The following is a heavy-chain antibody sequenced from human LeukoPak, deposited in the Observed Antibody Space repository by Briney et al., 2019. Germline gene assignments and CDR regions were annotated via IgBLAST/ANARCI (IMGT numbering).Heavy chain of an antibody. CDR3: ARDRRYCSGGSCYGVDY. CDR1: GGSIRGYY. J-gene: IGHJ4*02. D-gene: IGHD2-15*01. Sequence: SETLSLTCNVSGGSIRGYYWSWIRQPPGKGLEWIGSIYYSGSTYYNPSLKSRVTISVDTSKNQFSLKLSSVTAADTAVYYCARDRRYCSGGSCYGVDYWGQGTLVTVSS. V-gene: IGHV4-59*12. CDR2: IYYSGST.